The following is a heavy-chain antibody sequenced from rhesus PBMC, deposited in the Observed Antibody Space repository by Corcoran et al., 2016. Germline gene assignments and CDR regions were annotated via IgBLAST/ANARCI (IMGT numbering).Heavy chain of an antibody. D-gene: IGHD6-31*01. V-gene: IGHV4S7*01. CDR1: GYSISSGYY. CDR2: INSGGST. Sequence: QVQLQESGPGLVKPSETLSLTCAVSGYSISSGYYWGWIRQPPGKGLGGIGHINSGGSTNLTPALESRVTISTDTSKNQFSLTLSSVTAADTAVYYCARGRGWYYFDYWGQGVLVTVSS. CDR3: ARGRGWYYFDY. J-gene: IGHJ4*01.